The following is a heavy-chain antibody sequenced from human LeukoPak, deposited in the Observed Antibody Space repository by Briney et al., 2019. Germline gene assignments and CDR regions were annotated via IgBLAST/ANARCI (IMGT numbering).Heavy chain of an antibody. CDR3: SGHGSSSY. V-gene: IGHV3-23*01. Sequence: PGGSLRLSCATSGFSFSENALSWFRQAPGKGLEWVSGIRSTGDTYYAESVKGRFTISRDNSKNTLYLQMNSLRADDTALYYASGHGSSSYWGQGTLVTVSS. CDR2: IRSTGDT. CDR1: GFSFSENA. J-gene: IGHJ4*02. D-gene: IGHD6-13*01.